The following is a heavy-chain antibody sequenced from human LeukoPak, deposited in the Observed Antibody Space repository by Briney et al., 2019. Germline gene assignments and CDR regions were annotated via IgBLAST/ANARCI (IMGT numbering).Heavy chain of an antibody. D-gene: IGHD1-1*01. J-gene: IGHJ4*02. V-gene: IGHV4-4*02. CDR1: GGPISSNNW. Sequence: PSETLSLTCAVSGGPISSNNWWGWVRQPPGKGLEWIGEIYHSGSPNYNPSLKSRVTISVGKSRNHFSLNLSSVTAADTAVYYCARVNINNWHSCDYWGQGTLVTVSS. CDR2: IYHSGSP. CDR3: ARVNINNWHSCDY.